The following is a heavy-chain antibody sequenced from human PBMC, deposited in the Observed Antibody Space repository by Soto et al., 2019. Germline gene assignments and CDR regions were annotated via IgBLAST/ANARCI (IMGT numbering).Heavy chain of an antibody. CDR1: RYTFYSHW. Sequence: PGESVKISCNGSRYTFYSHWIGWVLHSPEKGLEWLGIIYCGDSETRYRPSLQGQFTISADKSISTAYLQWSGLKASDTAMYFCARLKNFGSGTYRMPCDAWGQGTMGTVSS. V-gene: IGHV5-51*01. J-gene: IGHJ3*01. D-gene: IGHD3-10*01. CDR2: IYCGDSET. CDR3: ARLKNFGSGTYRMPCDA.